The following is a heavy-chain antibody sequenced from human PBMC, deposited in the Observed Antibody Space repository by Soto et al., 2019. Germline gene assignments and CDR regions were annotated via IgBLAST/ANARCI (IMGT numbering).Heavy chain of an antibody. CDR2: INAGNGNT. Sequence: QVKLVQSGAEVKKPGASVKVSCMASGYTFTSYAMHWVRQAPGQRLEWMGWINAGNGNTKYSQKFQGRVNITRDTSASTAYMELSSLRSEDTAVYYCARGPGGPDGPGDYWGQGTLVTVSS. CDR3: ARGPGGPDGPGDY. V-gene: IGHV1-3*01. D-gene: IGHD2-15*01. J-gene: IGHJ4*02. CDR1: GYTFTSYA.